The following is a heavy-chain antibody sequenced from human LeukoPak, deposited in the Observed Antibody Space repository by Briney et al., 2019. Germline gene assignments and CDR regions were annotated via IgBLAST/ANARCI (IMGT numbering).Heavy chain of an antibody. V-gene: IGHV3-74*03. J-gene: IGHJ4*02. Sequence: SGGSLRLSCAASGFTFTNYWIHWVRQAPGKGLVWVSRVNIDGSSTMYADSVRGRFTISRDNAKNTVYLQMNSLRAEDTAVYFCASGGEHHGFDYWGQGTLVSVSS. CDR2: VNIDGSST. CDR3: ASGGEHHGFDY. CDR1: GFTFTNYW. D-gene: IGHD4-17*01.